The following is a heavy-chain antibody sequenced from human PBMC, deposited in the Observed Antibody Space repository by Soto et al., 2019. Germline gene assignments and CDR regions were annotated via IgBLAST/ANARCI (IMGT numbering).Heavy chain of an antibody. CDR1: GGSIINRDYY. CDR3: ARHAELQTMAGTFDF. D-gene: IGHD1-1*01. CDR2: ISDTGRT. J-gene: IGHJ4*02. V-gene: IGHV4-39*01. Sequence: QLLLQESGPGLVKPSETLSLTCTVSGGSIINRDYYWGSIRHPPRKGLDWIGTISDTGRTYYNPSLKSRVTISVDTSKDQFSLKLSSVTAADTSVYYCARHAELQTMAGTFDFWDQGTLVTVSS.